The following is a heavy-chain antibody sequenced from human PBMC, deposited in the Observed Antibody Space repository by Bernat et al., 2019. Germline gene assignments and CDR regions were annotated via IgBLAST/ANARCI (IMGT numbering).Heavy chain of an antibody. Sequence: QVQLVESGGGVVQPGRSLRLSCAASGFTFSSYGMHWVRQAPGKGLEWVAVISYDGSNKYYADSVKGRFTISRDNSKNTLYLQMNSLRAEDTAVYYCAKDMNRQQLAHIDYWGQGTLVTVSS. D-gene: IGHD6-13*01. CDR3: AKDMNRQQLAHIDY. CDR2: ISYDGSNK. CDR1: GFTFSSYG. V-gene: IGHV3-30*18. J-gene: IGHJ4*02.